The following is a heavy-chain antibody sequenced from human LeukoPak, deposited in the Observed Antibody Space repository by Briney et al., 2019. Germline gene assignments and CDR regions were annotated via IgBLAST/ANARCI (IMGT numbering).Heavy chain of an antibody. J-gene: IGHJ6*03. CDR2: IIPIFGTA. V-gene: IGHV1-69*13. D-gene: IGHD2-2*01. CDR1: GGTFSSYA. CDR3: ARDIVAAAANYYYMDV. Sequence: SVKVSCKASGGTFSSYAISWVRQAPGQGLEWMGGIIPIFGTANYAQKFQGRVTITADESTSTAYMELSSLRSEDTAVYYCARDIVAAAANYYYMDVWGKGTTVTVSS.